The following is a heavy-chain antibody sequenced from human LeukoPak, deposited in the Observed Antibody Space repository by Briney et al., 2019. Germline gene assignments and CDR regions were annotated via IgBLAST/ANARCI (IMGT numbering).Heavy chain of an antibody. D-gene: IGHD3-3*01. CDR2: IYYSGTT. CDR3: ARAILTPSGYVWYFDL. Sequence: SETLSLTCTVSGGSISSSSCYWDWIRQPPGKGLEWIGTIYYSGTTYYNPSLKSRVTISVDTSRNQFSLKLSSVTATDTAVYYCARAILTPSGYVWYFDLWGRGTLVTVSS. CDR1: GGSISSSSCY. J-gene: IGHJ2*01. V-gene: IGHV4-39*01.